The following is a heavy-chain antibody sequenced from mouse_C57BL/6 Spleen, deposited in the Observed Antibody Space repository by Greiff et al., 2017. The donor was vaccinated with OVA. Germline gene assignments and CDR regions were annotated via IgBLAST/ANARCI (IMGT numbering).Heavy chain of an antibody. CDR2: ISYDGSN. J-gene: IGHJ2*01. CDR1: GYSITSGYY. Sequence: EVQLVESGPGLVKPSQSLSLTCSVTGYSITSGYYWNWIRQFPGNKLEWMGYISYDGSNNYNPSLKNRISSTRDTSKNQFFLKLNSVTTEDTATYYCAKGDVGFDYWGQGTTLTVSS. V-gene: IGHV3-6*01. D-gene: IGHD3-3*01. CDR3: AKGDVGFDY.